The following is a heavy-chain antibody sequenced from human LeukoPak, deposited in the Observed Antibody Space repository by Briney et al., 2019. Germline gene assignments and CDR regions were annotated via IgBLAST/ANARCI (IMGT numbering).Heavy chain of an antibody. CDR2: VIGSYT. CDR1: GFTFSSYV. D-gene: IGHD6-13*01. V-gene: IGHV3-23*01. CDR3: AKGSSSSRPYYFDS. J-gene: IGHJ4*02. Sequence: GGSLRLSCAASGFTFSSYVMSWVRQAPGEGLEWVSAVIGSYTYYADSVKGRFTISRDNSKNTLFLEMNSLRAGDTAVYYCAKGSSSSRPYYFDSWGLGTLAIVSS.